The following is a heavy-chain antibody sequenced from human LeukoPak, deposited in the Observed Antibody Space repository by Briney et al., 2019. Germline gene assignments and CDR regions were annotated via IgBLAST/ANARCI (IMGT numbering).Heavy chain of an antibody. CDR2: ISAYNGNT. D-gene: IGHD6-13*01. Sequence: GASVKVSCKASGYTFTSYGISWVRQAPGQGLEWMGWISAYNGNTNYAQKLQGRVTMTTDTSTSTAYMELRSLRSDDTAVYYCERAPAGYSSSWYIYWGQGTLVTVSS. V-gene: IGHV1-18*01. J-gene: IGHJ4*02. CDR1: GYTFTSYG. CDR3: ERAPAGYSSSWYIY.